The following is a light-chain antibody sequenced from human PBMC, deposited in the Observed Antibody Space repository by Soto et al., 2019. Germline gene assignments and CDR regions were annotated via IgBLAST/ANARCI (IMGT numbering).Light chain of an antibody. CDR1: SSDVGGYNY. V-gene: IGLV2-14*01. CDR3: SSYTSSSTIAV. CDR2: DVS. J-gene: IGLJ2*01. Sequence: QSALTQPASVSGSPGQSITISCTGTSSDVGGYNYVSWYQQHPGKAPKLMIYDVSNRTSGVSNRFSGSKSGNTASLTISGLQAADEAAYYCSSYTSSSTIAVFGGGTKVTVL.